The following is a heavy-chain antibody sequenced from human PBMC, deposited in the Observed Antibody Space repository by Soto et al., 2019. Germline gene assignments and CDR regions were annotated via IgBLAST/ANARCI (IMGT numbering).Heavy chain of an antibody. CDR1: GYIFTDYY. CDR3: ARAGVVAAGSGEYGMDV. V-gene: IGHV1-2*02. CDR2: INPNSGGT. D-gene: IGHD6-13*01. Sequence: QVQVVQSGAEVKKPGASVKVSCKASGYIFTDYYIHWVRQAPGQGPEWMGWINPNSGGTKYAQRFQGRVTMTRDTSISTAYMELSRLRSDDTAVYFCARAGVVAAGSGEYGMDVWGQGTTVTVSS. J-gene: IGHJ6*02.